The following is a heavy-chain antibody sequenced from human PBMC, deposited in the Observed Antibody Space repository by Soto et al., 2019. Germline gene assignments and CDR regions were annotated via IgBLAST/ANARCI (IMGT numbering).Heavy chain of an antibody. CDR3: AKDKEPHGAWDIDY. V-gene: IGHV3-23*01. J-gene: IGHJ4*01. Sequence: EVQLLESGGDLVQPGGSLRLSCAASGFTFRSYTMSWVRQAPGKGLEWVSSIIGGNGDTFSAASVTGRFTISRDISKSTLYLQMNGLRVEDTAIYYCAKDKEPHGAWDIDYWGHGTLVTVSS. CDR2: IIGGNGDT. CDR1: GFTFRSYT. D-gene: IGHD1-1*01.